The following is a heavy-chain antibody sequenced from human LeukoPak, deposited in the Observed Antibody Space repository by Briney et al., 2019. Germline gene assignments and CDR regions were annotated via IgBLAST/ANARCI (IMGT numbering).Heavy chain of an antibody. CDR3: ARAWGVVVVAASYYFDY. D-gene: IGHD2-15*01. CDR1: GFTFSSYE. Sequence: GGSLRLSCAASGFTFSSYEMNWVRQAPGKGLEWVSYISSSGSTIYYADSVKGRFTISRDNAKNSLYLQMNSLRAEDTAVYYCARAWGVVVVAASYYFDYWGQGTLVTVSS. V-gene: IGHV3-48*03. CDR2: ISSSGSTI. J-gene: IGHJ4*02.